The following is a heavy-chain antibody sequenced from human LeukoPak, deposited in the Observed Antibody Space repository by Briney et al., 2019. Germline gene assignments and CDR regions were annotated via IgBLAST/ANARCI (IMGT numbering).Heavy chain of an antibody. CDR3: ARVEATAGRNYRYHDMDV. D-gene: IGHD6-13*01. J-gene: IGHJ6*03. CDR1: GFYFSGYS. CDR2: INTGSTYM. V-gene: IGHV3-21*01. Sequence: PGGSLRLSCAASGFYFSGYSMNWVRQAPGKGLEWVSSINTGSTYMYYADSVKGRFTISRDNAKNSLHLHMSSLRAEDTAVYFCARVEATAGRNYRYHDMDVWGKGTTVVVSS.